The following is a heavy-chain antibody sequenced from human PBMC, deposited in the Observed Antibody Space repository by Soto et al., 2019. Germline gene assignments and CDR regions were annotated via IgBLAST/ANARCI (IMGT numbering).Heavy chain of an antibody. CDR3: AKDRVGGTFYTPLGF. V-gene: IGHV3-30*18. Sequence: GGSLRLSCQASGFNFDNYGMHWVRQAPGKGLEWVAVITYDGSNKYYADSVKGRFTISRGNSKNTLSLHLNTLKPEDTAVYHCAKDRVGGTFYTPLGFWGQGTLVTVSS. CDR2: ITYDGSNK. CDR1: GFNFDNYG. J-gene: IGHJ4*02. D-gene: IGHD1-7*01.